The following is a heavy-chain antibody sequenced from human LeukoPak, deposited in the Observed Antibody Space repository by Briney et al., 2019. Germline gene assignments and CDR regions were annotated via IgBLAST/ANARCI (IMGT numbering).Heavy chain of an antibody. J-gene: IGHJ4*02. D-gene: IGHD6-13*01. CDR3: ARLDDGLLYSSSWSYFDY. CDR2: IYTSGST. Sequence: SETLSLTCTVSGGSISSYYWSWIRQPAGKGLEWIGRIYTSGSTNYNPSLKSRVTMSVDTSKNQFSLKLSSVTAADTAVYYCARLDDGLLYSSSWSYFDYWGQGTLVTVSS. CDR1: GGSISSYY. V-gene: IGHV4-4*07.